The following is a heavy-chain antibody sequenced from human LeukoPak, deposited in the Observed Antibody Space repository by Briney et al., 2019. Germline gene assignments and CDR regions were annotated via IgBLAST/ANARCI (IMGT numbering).Heavy chain of an antibody. Sequence: GGSLRLSCAASGFTFSSYGMHWVHQAPGKGLEWVAVIWYDGSNKYYADSVKGRFTISRDNSKNTLYLQMNSLRAEDTAVYYCARDLGYEYYYYGMDVWGQGTTVTVSS. CDR3: ARDLGYEYYYYGMDV. CDR1: GFTFSSYG. J-gene: IGHJ6*02. CDR2: IWYDGSNK. D-gene: IGHD5-12*01. V-gene: IGHV3-33*01.